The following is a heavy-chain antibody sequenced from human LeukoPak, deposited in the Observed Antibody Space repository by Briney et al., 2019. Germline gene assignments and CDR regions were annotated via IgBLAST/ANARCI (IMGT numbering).Heavy chain of an antibody. V-gene: IGHV1-18*01. J-gene: IGHJ4*02. D-gene: IGHD3-16*02. CDR2: ISAYNGNT. CDR1: GYTFTSYG. CDR3: ARAYDYVWGSYRTVMYYFDY. Sequence: ASVKVSCKASGYTFTSYGISWVRQAPGQGLEWMGWISAYNGNTNYAQKLQGRVTMTTDTSTSTAYMELRSLRSDDTAVYYCARAYDYVWGSYRTVMYYFDYWGQGTLVTVSS.